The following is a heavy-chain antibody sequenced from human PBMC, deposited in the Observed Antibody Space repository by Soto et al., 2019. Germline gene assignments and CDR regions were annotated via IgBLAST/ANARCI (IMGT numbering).Heavy chain of an antibody. CDR3: LTQGFGPLHGLVDV. CDR2: ISYSGST. D-gene: IGHD3-10*01. J-gene: IGHJ6*02. V-gene: IGHV4-59*08. CDR1: GGSCGAISGHY. Sequence: SETLCLTCTVAGGSCGAISGHYCSWIRQPPGKGLEWIGYISYSGSTSYNPSLKSRLIISVDTSQNQVSLKLASVTAADTAVYYCLTQGFGPLHGLVDVWGQGTTVTVSS.